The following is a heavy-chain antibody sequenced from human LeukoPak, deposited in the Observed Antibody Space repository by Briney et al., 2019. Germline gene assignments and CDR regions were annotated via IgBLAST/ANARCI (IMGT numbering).Heavy chain of an antibody. J-gene: IGHJ4*02. V-gene: IGHV4-4*07. D-gene: IGHD5-24*01. CDR2: IYTIGGT. CDR1: GDSISTHY. Sequence: SETLSLTCIVAGDSISTHYWSWIRQPAGKGLEWIGRIYTIGGTDSNPSLRSQVTISVDTSKNQFSLKLNSVTAADTAIYYCARGDGYNSGSFDYWGPGTLVTVSS. CDR3: ARGDGYNSGSFDY.